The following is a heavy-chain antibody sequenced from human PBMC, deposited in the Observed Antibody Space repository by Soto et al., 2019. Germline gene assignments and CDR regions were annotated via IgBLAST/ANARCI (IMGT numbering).Heavy chain of an antibody. CDR2: ISYDGSNK. D-gene: IGHD6-13*01. J-gene: IGHJ4*02. V-gene: IGHV3-30-3*01. CDR3: AREEQQLVLDY. CDR1: GFTFSSYA. Sequence: QVQLVESGGGVVQPGRSLRLSCAASGFTFSSYAMHWVRQAPGKGLEWVAVISYDGSNKYYADSVKGRFTISRDNSKNTLYLQMNSLRAEDTAVYYCAREEQQLVLDYWGQGTLVTVSS.